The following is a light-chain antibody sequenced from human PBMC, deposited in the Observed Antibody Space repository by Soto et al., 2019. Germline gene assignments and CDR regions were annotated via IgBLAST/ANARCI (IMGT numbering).Light chain of an antibody. Sequence: QSALTQPASVSGSPGQSITISCTGTSSDVGGYNYVSWYQQHPGKAPKLMIYDVSNRPSGVSNRVSGSNSGNTASLTISGLQAEDEADYCCSSYTSSSTYVFGTGTKLTVL. V-gene: IGLV2-14*01. CDR2: DVS. J-gene: IGLJ1*01. CDR1: SSDVGGYNY. CDR3: SSYTSSSTYV.